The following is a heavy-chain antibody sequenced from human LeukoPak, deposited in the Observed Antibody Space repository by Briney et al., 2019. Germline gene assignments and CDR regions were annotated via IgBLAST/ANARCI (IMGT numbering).Heavy chain of an antibody. V-gene: IGHV4-39*01. D-gene: IGHD3-3*01. J-gene: IGHJ5*02. CDR3: ARHWDNYDFWSGYSFDP. Sequence: SETLSLTCTVSGGSISSSSYYWGWIRQPPGKGLEWIGSIYYSGSTYYNPSLKSRVTISVDTSKNQFSLKLSSVTAADTAMYYCARHWDNYDFWSGYSFDPWGQGTLVTVSS. CDR1: GGSISSSSYY. CDR2: IYYSGST.